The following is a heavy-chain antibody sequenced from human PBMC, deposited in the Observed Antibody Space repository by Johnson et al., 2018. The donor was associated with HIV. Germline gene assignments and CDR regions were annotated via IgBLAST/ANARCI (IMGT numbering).Heavy chain of an antibody. V-gene: IGHV3-30*02. D-gene: IGHD6-13*01. CDR3: ARVEAAAGLAFDI. J-gene: IGHJ3*02. Sequence: QVQLVESGGGVVQPGGSLRLSCAASGFTFSSYGMHWVRQAPGKGLEWVAFIRYDGSNKYYADSVKGRFTISRDNSKNTLYLHMNSLRAEDSAVYYCARVEAAAGLAFDIWGQGTMVTVSS. CDR2: IRYDGSNK. CDR1: GFTFSSYG.